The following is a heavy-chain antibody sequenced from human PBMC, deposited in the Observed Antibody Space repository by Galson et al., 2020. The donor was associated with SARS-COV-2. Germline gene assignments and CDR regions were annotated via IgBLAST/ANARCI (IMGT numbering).Heavy chain of an antibody. D-gene: IGHD1-1*01. CDR2: IYYSGST. V-gene: IGHV4-31*03. Sequence: SETLSLTCTVSGGSISSGGYYWSWIRQHPGKGLEWIGYIYYSGSTYYNPSLKSRVTISVDTSKNQFSLKLSSVTAADTAVYYCARMGWTTQFDYWGQGTLVTVSS. CDR3: ARMGWTTQFDY. CDR1: GGSISSGGYY. J-gene: IGHJ4*02.